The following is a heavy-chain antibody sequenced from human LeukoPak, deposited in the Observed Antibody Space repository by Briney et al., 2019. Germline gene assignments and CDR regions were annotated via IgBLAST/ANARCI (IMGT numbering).Heavy chain of an antibody. CDR3: AKGSYGDVLTPLDF. D-gene: IGHD4-17*01. Sequence: GGSLRLSCAVSGFTFSSYAMSWVRQAPGKGLEWASDISGSGGSTYYADSVKGRFTFSRDNSKNTLYLQMNSLRAEDTAVYYCAKGSYGDVLTPLDFWGQGTLVTVSS. V-gene: IGHV3-23*01. CDR2: ISGSGGST. J-gene: IGHJ4*02. CDR1: GFTFSSYA.